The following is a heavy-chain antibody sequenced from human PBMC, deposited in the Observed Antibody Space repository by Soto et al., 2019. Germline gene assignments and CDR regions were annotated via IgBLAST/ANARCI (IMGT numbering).Heavy chain of an antibody. CDR3: ARSPHELLWFGELLNYYCYYMDV. Sequence: GASVKVSCKASGGTFSSYAISWVRQAPGQGLEWMGGIIPIFGTANYAQKFQGRVTVTADESTSTAYMELSSLRSEDTAVYYCARSPHELLWFGELLNYYCYYMDVWGKGTTVTVSS. D-gene: IGHD3-10*01. CDR2: IIPIFGTA. J-gene: IGHJ6*03. CDR1: GGTFSSYA. V-gene: IGHV1-69*13.